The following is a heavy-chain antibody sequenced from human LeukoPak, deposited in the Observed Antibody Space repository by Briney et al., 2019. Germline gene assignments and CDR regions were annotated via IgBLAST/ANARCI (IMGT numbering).Heavy chain of an antibody. CDR3: ARVQEQQLALGPFDY. J-gene: IGHJ4*02. CDR1: GYTFTSYD. CDR2: MNPNSGNT. D-gene: IGHD6-13*01. V-gene: IGHV1-8*01. Sequence: ASVKVSCKASGYTFTSYDINWVRQATGQGLEWMGWMNPNSGNTGYAQKFQGRVTMTRDTSTSTVYMELSSLRSEDTAVYYCARVQEQQLALGPFDYWGQGTLVTVSS.